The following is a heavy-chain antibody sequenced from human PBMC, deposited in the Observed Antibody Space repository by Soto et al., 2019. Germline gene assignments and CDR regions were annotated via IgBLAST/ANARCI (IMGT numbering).Heavy chain of an antibody. Sequence: QVQLQESGPGLVKPSETLSLTCAVSGASVSRIGFHWGWIRQPPGQGLEWIGSIYDAGTTFYNPSLKSRVTISAETSKIHFSLRLTSVTAADTAVYYCARRGSGHTFDYWGQGTLVTVSS. J-gene: IGHJ4*02. CDR2: IYDAGTT. CDR3: ARRGSGHTFDY. CDR1: GASVSRIGFH. D-gene: IGHD3-10*01. V-gene: IGHV4-39*01.